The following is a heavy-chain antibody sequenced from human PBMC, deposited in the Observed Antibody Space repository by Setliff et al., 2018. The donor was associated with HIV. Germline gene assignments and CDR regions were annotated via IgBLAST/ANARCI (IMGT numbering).Heavy chain of an antibody. J-gene: IGHJ5*02. CDR3: ARVFPLVTAEDNRFDP. D-gene: IGHD2-21*02. CDR1: GGSIGGYY. V-gene: IGHV4-4*08. CDR2: IYSSATT. Sequence: SETLSLTCTVSGGSIGGYYWSWIRQRPGKGLECIGYIYSSATTNYNSALESRASISRDTSKNQISLKLRSVTAADTAVYYCARVFPLVTAEDNRFDPWGQGILVTVSS.